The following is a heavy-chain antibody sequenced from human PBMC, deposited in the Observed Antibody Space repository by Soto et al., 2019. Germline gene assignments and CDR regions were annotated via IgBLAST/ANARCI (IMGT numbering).Heavy chain of an antibody. V-gene: IGHV4-34*01. D-gene: IGHD2-21*01. CDR3: ARKKHPGGYFDY. J-gene: IGHJ4*02. CDR2: INHSGST. Sequence: SETLSLTCAVYGGSFGGYYWSWIRQPPGKGLEWIGEINHSGSTNYNPSLKSRVTISVDTSKNQFSLKLSSVTAADTAVYYCARKKHPGGYFDYWGQGTLVTVSS. CDR1: GGSFGGYY.